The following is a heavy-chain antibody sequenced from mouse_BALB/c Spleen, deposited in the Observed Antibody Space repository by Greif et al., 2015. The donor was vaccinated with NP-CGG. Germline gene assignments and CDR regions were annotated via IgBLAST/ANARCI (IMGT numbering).Heavy chain of an antibody. CDR3: ARGGGDYGSAY. J-gene: IGHJ3*01. Sequence: EVHLVESGGGLVKPGGSLKLSCAASGFTFSSYAMSWVRQTPEKRLEWVASISSGGSTYYPDSVKGRFTISRDNARNILYLQMSSLRSEDTAMYYCARGGGDYGSAYWGQGTRVTVSA. V-gene: IGHV5-6-5*01. CDR1: GFTFSSYA. D-gene: IGHD1-1*01. CDR2: ISSGGST.